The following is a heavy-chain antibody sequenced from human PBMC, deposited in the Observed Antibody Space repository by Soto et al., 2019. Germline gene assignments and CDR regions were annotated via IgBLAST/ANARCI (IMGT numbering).Heavy chain of an antibody. CDR3: AKIGLYGVTIYGVAPTYYGMDV. V-gene: IGHV3-30*18. Sequence: GGSLRLSCAASGFTFSSYAMHWVRQAPGKGLEWVAVISYDGSNKYYADSVKGRFTISRDNSKNTLYLQMNSLRAEDTAVYYCAKIGLYGVTIYGVAPTYYGMDVWSRGTTVTVSS. J-gene: IGHJ6*02. CDR1: GFTFSSYA. CDR2: ISYDGSNK. D-gene: IGHD3-3*01.